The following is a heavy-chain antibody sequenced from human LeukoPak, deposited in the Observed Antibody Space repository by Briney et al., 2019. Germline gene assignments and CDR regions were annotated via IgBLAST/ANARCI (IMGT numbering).Heavy chain of an antibody. CDR2: IKQDGSEK. J-gene: IGHJ3*02. Sequence: GGSLRLSCAASGFTFSSYWMSWVRQAPGKGLEWVANIKQDGSEKYYVHSVKGRFTISRQNAKNSLFLQMNSLRAEDTAVYYCARHRSGGSQDDAFDIWGQGTMVTVSS. V-gene: IGHV3-7*01. CDR1: GFTFSSYW. D-gene: IGHD2-15*01. CDR3: ARHRSGGSQDDAFDI.